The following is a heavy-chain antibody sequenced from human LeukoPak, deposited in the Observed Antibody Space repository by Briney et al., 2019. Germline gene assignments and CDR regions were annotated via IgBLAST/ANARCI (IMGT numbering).Heavy chain of an antibody. CDR3: ASDIVANSGDF. CDR1: GFTFSDFY. J-gene: IGHJ5*01. V-gene: IGHV3-11*01. D-gene: IGHD5-12*01. Sequence: GGSLRLSCAASGFTFSDFYMSWIRQAPGKGLEWVSYITSSGRAIYYADSVQGRFTISRDNARNSLYLQMNGLRAEDTAVYYCASDIVANSGDFWGHVTLVTVSS. CDR2: ITSSGRAI.